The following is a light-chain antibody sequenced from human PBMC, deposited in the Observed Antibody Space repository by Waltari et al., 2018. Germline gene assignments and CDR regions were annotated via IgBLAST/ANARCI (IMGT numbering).Light chain of an antibody. Sequence: ESVLTQSPGPLSLSPGERATLSCRASQSISSCLAWYQQKPGQAPRLLIYGGSSRATGIPDRFSGSGSGTDFTLTISRLEPEDFAVYYCQQYGSSPLSFGGGTKVEIK. CDR3: QQYGSSPLS. J-gene: IGKJ4*01. CDR2: GGS. CDR1: QSISSC. V-gene: IGKV3-20*01.